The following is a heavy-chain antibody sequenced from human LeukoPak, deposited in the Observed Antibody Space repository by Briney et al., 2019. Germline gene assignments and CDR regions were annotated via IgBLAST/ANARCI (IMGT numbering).Heavy chain of an antibody. CDR3: TREVWGVDY. J-gene: IGHJ4*02. CDR1: GFTFGDYA. Sequence: GGSLRLSCTASGFTFGDYAMSWVRQAPGKGLEWVGFIRSKAYGGTTEYAASVKDRFTISRDDSKSIAYLQMNSLKTEDTAVYYCTREVWGVDYWGQGTLVTVSS. D-gene: IGHD3-10*01. CDR2: IRSKAYGGTT. V-gene: IGHV3-49*04.